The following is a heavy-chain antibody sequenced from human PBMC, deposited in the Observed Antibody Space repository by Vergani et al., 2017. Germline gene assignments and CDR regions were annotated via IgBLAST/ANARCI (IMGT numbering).Heavy chain of an antibody. V-gene: IGHV1-69*02. CDR3: ARVLHDFERFDP. D-gene: IGHD3-3*01. CDR2: IIPILGIA. J-gene: IGHJ5*02. Sequence: QVQLVQSGAEMKKPGSSVTVSCKASGGTFSSYTITWVRQAPGQGLEWMGRIIPILGIANYAQKFQGRVTITADKSTSTAYMELSSLRSEDTAVYYCARVLHDFERFDPRGHGTLVTVSS. CDR1: GGTFSSYT.